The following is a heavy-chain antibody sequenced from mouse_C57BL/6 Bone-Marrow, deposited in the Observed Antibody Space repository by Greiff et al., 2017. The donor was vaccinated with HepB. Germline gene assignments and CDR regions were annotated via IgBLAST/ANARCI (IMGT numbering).Heavy chain of an antibody. J-gene: IGHJ3*01. CDR2: IRSKSSNYAT. D-gene: IGHD2-5*01. V-gene: IGHV10-3*01. Sequence: EVQRVEFGGGLVQPKGSLKLSCAASGFTFNTLAMHWVRQAPGKGSEWVARIRSKSSNYATYYADTVKDKFTISRDHSQSMLYLQMNNLKTEDTAVYYCVRVYYSNYGSSWFAYWGQGTLVTVSA. CDR3: VRVYYSNYGSSWFAY. CDR1: GFTFNTLA.